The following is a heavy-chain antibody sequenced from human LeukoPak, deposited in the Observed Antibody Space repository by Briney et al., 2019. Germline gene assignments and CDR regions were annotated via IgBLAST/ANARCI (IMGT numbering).Heavy chain of an antibody. Sequence: GGSLRLSCAASGFTFSSYEMNWVRQAPGKGLEWGSYISSSGSTIYYADSVKGRLTISRDNAKNSLYLQMNSLRAEDTAVYYCARVGIVVVSDYWGQGTLVTVSS. CDR3: ARVGIVVVSDY. D-gene: IGHD3-22*01. CDR2: ISSSGSTI. V-gene: IGHV3-48*03. CDR1: GFTFSSYE. J-gene: IGHJ4*02.